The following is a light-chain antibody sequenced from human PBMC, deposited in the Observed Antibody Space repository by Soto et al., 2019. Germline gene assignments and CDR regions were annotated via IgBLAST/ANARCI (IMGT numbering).Light chain of an antibody. J-gene: IGKJ2*01. CDR1: QSVSTN. Sequence: IVMTQSPATLSVSPGERATLSCRASQSVSTNLAWYQQKPGQAPRLLMYGASPRATGIPARFSGSGSGTEFTLTISSLQSEDFAVYYCQQYHNWPPYTFGQGTKLEIK. CDR2: GAS. CDR3: QQYHNWPPYT. V-gene: IGKV3-15*01.